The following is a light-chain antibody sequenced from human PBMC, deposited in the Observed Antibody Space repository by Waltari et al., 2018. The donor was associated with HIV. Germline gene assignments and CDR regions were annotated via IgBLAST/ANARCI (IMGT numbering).Light chain of an antibody. CDR2: WAS. V-gene: IGKV4-1*01. J-gene: IGKJ1*01. CDR3: QQYYDTPRT. Sequence: DIVMTQSPDSLAVSLGERATINCMSSQNLLYTSNNRNYLAWYQKKPGQPPKLLIYWASTRNSGVPDRFSGGGSGTDFTLTISSLQAEDVAFYYCQQYYDTPRTFGQGTKVEVK. CDR1: QNLLYTSNNRNY.